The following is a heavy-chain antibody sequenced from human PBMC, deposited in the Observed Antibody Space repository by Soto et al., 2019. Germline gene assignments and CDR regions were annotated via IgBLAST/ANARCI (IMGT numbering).Heavy chain of an antibody. CDR3: ASADYDILTGYYWYYGMDV. CDR2: VNPNRGNT. D-gene: IGHD3-9*01. J-gene: IGHJ6*02. V-gene: IGHV1-8*01. Sequence: ASVKVSCKASGYTFTSYDINWVRQATGQGLGWMGWVNPNRGNTGYSQKFQGRVTTTRNTSISTAYMELSSLRSEDTAVYYCASADYDILTGYYWYYGMDVWGQGTTVTVSS. CDR1: GYTFTSYD.